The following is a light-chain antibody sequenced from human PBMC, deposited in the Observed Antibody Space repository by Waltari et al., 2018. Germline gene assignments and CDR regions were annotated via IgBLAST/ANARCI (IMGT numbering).Light chain of an antibody. J-gene: IGLJ3*02. CDR2: DVS. V-gene: IGLV2-23*02. CDR1: SSDVCAYDY. CDR3: CSYAGTITPWV. Sequence: QSALTQPASVSGSLGQSITISCTGTSSDVCAYDYVSWYQQHTGKAPKVMIYDVSKRPSGVSNRFSGSKSGNTASLTISGLQAEDEADYYCCSYAGTITPWVFGGGTKLTVL.